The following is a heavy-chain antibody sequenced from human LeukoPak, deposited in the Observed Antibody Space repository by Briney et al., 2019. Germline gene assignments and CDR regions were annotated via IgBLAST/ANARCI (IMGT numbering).Heavy chain of an antibody. J-gene: IGHJ6*02. D-gene: IGHD3-10*01. V-gene: IGHV3-30*18. CDR1: GFTFSSYG. CDR3: AKEITMVRGVIITGGLYYYYGMDV. Sequence: HPGRSLRLSCAASGFTFSSYGMHWVRQAPGKGLEWVAVISYDGSNKYYADSVKGRFTISRDNSENTLYLQMNSLRAEDTAVYYCAKEITMVRGVIITGGLYYYYGMDVWGQGTTVTVSS. CDR2: ISYDGSNK.